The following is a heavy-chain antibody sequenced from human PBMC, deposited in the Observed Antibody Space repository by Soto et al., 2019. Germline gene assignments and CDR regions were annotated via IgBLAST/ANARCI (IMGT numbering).Heavy chain of an antibody. CDR2: INAGNGNT. D-gene: IGHD3-10*01. Sequence: QVQLVQSGAEVKKPGASVKVSCKASGYTFTSYAMHWVRQAPGQRLEWMGWINAGNGNTKYSQKLQGRVTITRDTSASTAYMELSSMRPEDTAVYYCARLRDYYYGMDVWGQGTTVTVSS. CDR3: ARLRDYYYGMDV. V-gene: IGHV1-3*01. J-gene: IGHJ6*02. CDR1: GYTFTSYA.